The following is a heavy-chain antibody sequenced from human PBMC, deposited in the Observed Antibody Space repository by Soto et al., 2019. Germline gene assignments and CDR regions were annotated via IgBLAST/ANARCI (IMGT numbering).Heavy chain of an antibody. CDR2: ISSTTNYI. V-gene: IGHV3-21*06. Sequence: WWSLRLSCSASVFTFTSYSMNWVRQAPGKGLEWVSSISSTTNYIYYGDSMKGRFTISRDNAKNSLYLEMNSLRAEDTAVYYCARESEDLTSNFDYWGQGTLVTVSS. CDR1: VFTFTSYS. J-gene: IGHJ4*02. CDR3: ARESEDLTSNFDY.